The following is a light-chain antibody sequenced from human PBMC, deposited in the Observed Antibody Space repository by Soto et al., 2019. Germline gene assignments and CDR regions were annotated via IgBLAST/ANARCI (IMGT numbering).Light chain of an antibody. J-gene: IGLJ7*01. Sequence: QSALTQPASVSGSPGQSITISCTGTSSDVGGYNYVSWYQQHPGKAPKLMLYEVSNRPSGVSNRFSGSKSGNTASLTISGLQAEYEADYYCSSYTSSSTAAVFGGGTQLTVL. CDR2: EVS. V-gene: IGLV2-14*01. CDR3: SSYTSSSTAAV. CDR1: SSDVGGYNY.